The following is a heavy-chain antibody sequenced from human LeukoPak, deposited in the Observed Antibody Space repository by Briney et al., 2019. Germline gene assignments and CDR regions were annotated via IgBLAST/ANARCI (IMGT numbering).Heavy chain of an antibody. CDR3: TKGGSYAPLDY. Sequence: GGSLRLSCAASGFTFSNSAMTWVRQTPGEGLEWVSAISASGGDTVYTDSVKGRFAISGDNSRDTLWLQMNSLRAEDTAIYYCTKGGSYAPLDYWGQGTLVTVSS. CDR1: GFTFSNSA. V-gene: IGHV3-23*01. J-gene: IGHJ4*02. D-gene: IGHD1-26*01. CDR2: ISASGGDT.